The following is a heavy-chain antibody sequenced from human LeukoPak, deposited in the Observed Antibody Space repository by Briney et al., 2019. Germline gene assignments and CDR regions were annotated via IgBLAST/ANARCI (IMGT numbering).Heavy chain of an antibody. CDR3: ARAPYTTVRSFYFAS. Sequence: GGSLRLSCAASGFPSRNYGMHWVRQAPGKGLEWVAIIWYDGSKTYYADSVKGRFTISRDNLSNTLYLQMNSLRAEDTALDFCARAPYTTVRSFYFASWGQGTLVTVSS. V-gene: IGHV3-33*01. CDR2: IWYDGSKT. CDR1: GFPSRNYG. J-gene: IGHJ4*02. D-gene: IGHD2-2*02.